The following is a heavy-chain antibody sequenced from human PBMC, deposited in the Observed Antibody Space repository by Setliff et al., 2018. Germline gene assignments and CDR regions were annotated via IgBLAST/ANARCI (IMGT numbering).Heavy chain of an antibody. CDR1: GDSFSDYY. V-gene: IGHV4-34*01. J-gene: IGHJ3*01. D-gene: IGHD3-22*01. Sequence: LSLTCAVYGDSFSDYYWSWIRQPPGKGLEWIGSIYHSGSSYYSPSLRSRVTMSVDSSKKQLSLKLKSVAAADTAVYYCARLYHNDNSADFRRAPFDVWGQGRMVTVSS. CDR3: ARLYHNDNSADFRRAPFDV. CDR2: IYHSGSS.